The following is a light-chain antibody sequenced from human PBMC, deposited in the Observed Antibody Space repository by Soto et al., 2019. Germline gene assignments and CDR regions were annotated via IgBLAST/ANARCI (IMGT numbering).Light chain of an antibody. CDR3: SLYAGRNIVV. J-gene: IGLJ2*01. CDR1: SSDVGGYNF. V-gene: IGLV2-8*01. Sequence: QSALTQPPSASGSPGQSVTISCTGTSSDVGGYNFVSWYQQHPGKAPKLMIYEVSERPSGVPDRFSGSKSGNTASLTVSGPQAGDEANYYGSLYAGRNIVVFGGGTKLTFL. CDR2: EVS.